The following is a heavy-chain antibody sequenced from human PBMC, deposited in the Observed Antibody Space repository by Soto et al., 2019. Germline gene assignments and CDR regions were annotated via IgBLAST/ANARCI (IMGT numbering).Heavy chain of an antibody. D-gene: IGHD6-19*01. J-gene: IGHJ4*02. CDR2: IIPIFGTA. Sequence: SVKVCCKASGGTFSSYAISWVRQAPGQGLEWMGGIIPIFGTANYAQKFQGRVTITADESTSTAYMELSSLRSEDTAVYYCARGIAVAGTVDYWGQGTLVTVSA. CDR3: ARGIAVAGTVDY. V-gene: IGHV1-69*13. CDR1: GGTFSSYA.